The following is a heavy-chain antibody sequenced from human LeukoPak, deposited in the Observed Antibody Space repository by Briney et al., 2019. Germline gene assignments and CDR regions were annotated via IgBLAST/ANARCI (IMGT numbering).Heavy chain of an antibody. CDR3: ARRNNYYESSGYYAKSRRDFDY. CDR2: FNPSCGST. V-gene: IGHV1-46*01. CDR1: GYTFTSYY. Sequence: SVKLSCKSSGYTFTSYYMHWVRQAPGQGLEWMGIFNPSCGSTTYAHKFQGRVTMTRATSTSTVYMELSSLRSEDTAVDYCARRNNYYESSGYYAKSRRDFDYWGQGTLVTVSS. J-gene: IGHJ4*02. D-gene: IGHD3-22*01.